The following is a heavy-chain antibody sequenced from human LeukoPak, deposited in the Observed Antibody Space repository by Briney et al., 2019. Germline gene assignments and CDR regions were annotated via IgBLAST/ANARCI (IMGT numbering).Heavy chain of an antibody. CDR1: GFTFDDYG. CDR2: INWNGGST. Sequence: GGSLRLSCAASGFTFDDYGLSWVRQAPGKGLEWVSGINWNGGSTGYADSVKGRFTISRDNAKNSLYLQMSSLRAEDTALYYCARVTYYDSLYYFDYWGQGTLVTVSS. V-gene: IGHV3-20*04. D-gene: IGHD5-12*01. CDR3: ARVTYYDSLYYFDY. J-gene: IGHJ4*02.